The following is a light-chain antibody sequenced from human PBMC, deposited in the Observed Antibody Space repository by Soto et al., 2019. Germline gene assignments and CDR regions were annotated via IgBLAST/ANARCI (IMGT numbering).Light chain of an antibody. CDR2: GAS. Sequence: EIVLTQSPGTLSLSPGERATLSCRASQSVSSSYLAWYQQKPGQAPRLLIYGASSRATGTPDRFSGSGSGTDFTLTISRLEAEDFAVYYCQQYDRSPTWTFGQGTKVAIK. J-gene: IGKJ1*01. CDR1: QSVSSSY. CDR3: QQYDRSPTWT. V-gene: IGKV3-20*01.